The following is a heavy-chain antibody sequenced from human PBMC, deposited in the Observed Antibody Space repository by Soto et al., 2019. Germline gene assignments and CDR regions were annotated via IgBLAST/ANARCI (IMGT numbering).Heavy chain of an antibody. J-gene: IGHJ6*03. D-gene: IGHD3-3*01. CDR2: IIPILGIA. Sequence: GASVKVSCKASGGTFSSYTISWVRQAPGQGLEWMGRIIPILGIANYAQKFQGRVTITADKSTSTAYMELSSLRSEDTAVYYCARGLTYYDFWSGYSASMDGRGKGATVTVSS. CDR1: GGTFSSYT. V-gene: IGHV1-69*02. CDR3: ARGLTYYDFWSGYSASMDG.